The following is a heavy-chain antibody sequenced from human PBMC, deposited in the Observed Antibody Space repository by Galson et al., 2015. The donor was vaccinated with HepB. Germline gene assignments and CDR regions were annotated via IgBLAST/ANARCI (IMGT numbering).Heavy chain of an antibody. Sequence: SLRLSCAASGFTFSSYAMHWVRQAPGKGLEWVAVISYDGSNKYYADSVKGRFTISRDNSKNTLYLQMNSLRAEDTAVYYCARSPTIPYYYYYMDVWGKGTTVTVSS. J-gene: IGHJ6*03. CDR1: GFTFSSYA. CDR3: ARSPTIPYYYYYMDV. V-gene: IGHV3-30-3*01. D-gene: IGHD5-24*01. CDR2: ISYDGSNK.